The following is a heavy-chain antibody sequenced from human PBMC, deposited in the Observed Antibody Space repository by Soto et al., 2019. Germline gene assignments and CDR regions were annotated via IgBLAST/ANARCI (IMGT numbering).Heavy chain of an antibody. J-gene: IGHJ3*02. Sequence: LGESLKISWKGFGFTLSNHWIAWVRHMPGRGLEWMGIIYGGDSDTRYSPSFQGQVTISADKSISTAYLQWSSLKASDTAMYYCARRCSSGWYAFDIWGQGTLVTVSS. CDR1: GFTLSNHW. CDR2: IYGGDSDT. D-gene: IGHD6-19*01. CDR3: ARRCSSGWYAFDI. V-gene: IGHV5-51*01.